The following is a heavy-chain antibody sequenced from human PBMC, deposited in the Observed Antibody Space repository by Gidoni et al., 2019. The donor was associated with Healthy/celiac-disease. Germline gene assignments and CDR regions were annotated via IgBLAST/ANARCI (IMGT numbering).Heavy chain of an antibody. J-gene: IGHJ4*02. D-gene: IGHD6-19*01. V-gene: IGHV1-69*01. CDR1: GGTFSSCA. Sequence: KNPGSSVKVSCKASGGTFSSCAISWVRQAPGQGLEWMGGIIPIFGTANYAQKFQGRVTITADESTSTAYMELSSLRSEDTAVYYCARGRLGGYSSGWSIIDYWGQGTLVTVSS. CDR3: ARGRLGGYSSGWSIIDY. CDR2: IIPIFGTA.